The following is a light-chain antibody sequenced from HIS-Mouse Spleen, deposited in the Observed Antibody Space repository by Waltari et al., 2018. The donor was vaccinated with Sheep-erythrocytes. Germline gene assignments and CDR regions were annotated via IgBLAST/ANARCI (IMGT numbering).Light chain of an antibody. CDR2: DVS. Sequence: QSALTQPRSVSGSPGQSVPISCTGTSSDVGGDNYVSCYQQHPGKAPKLMIYDVSKRPSGVPDRFSGSKSGNTASLTISGLQAEDEADYYCCSYAGSYTWVFGGGTKLTVL. CDR3: CSYAGSYTWV. J-gene: IGLJ3*02. CDR1: SSDVGGDNY. V-gene: IGLV2-11*01.